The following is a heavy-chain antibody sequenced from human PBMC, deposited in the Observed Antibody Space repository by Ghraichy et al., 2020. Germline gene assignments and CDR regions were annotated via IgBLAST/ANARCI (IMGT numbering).Heavy chain of an antibody. Sequence: GESLNISCAASGFTFSIHGMHWVRQAPGKGLEWVALIWNDGTNKYYADSVKGRFTISRNNSKNTLNLQMNSLRAEDTAVYYCARDQAYCGGDCYSVFADWGQGTLVTVAS. CDR2: IWNDGTNK. V-gene: IGHV3-33*01. CDR3: ARDQAYCGGDCYSVFAD. J-gene: IGHJ4*02. D-gene: IGHD2-21*02. CDR1: GFTFSIHG.